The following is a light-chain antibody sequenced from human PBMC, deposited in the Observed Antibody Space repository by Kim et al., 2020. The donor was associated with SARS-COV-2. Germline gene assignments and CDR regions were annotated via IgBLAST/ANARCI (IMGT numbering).Light chain of an antibody. CDR3: QQSYSSPLT. CDR1: QSISNY. V-gene: IGKV1-39*01. Sequence: ASVGDRVTITCRASQSISNYLNWYQQKPGKAPKLLIYAASSLQSGVPSRISGSGSGTDFTLTISSLQPEDFGTYYCQQSYSSPLTFGGGTKVDIK. CDR2: AAS. J-gene: IGKJ4*01.